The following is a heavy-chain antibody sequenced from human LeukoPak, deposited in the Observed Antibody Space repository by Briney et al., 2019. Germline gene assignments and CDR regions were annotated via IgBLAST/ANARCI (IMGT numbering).Heavy chain of an antibody. V-gene: IGHV1-69*13. J-gene: IGHJ3*02. D-gene: IGHD3-22*01. CDR2: IIPIFGTA. CDR1: GGTFSSYA. CDR3: ARVAITMIVVDHAFDI. Sequence: ASVKVSCKASGGTFSSYAISWVRQAPGQGLEWMGGIIPIFGTANYAQKFQGRVTITADESTSTAYMELSSLRSEDTAVYYCARVAITMIVVDHAFDIWGQGTMVTVSS.